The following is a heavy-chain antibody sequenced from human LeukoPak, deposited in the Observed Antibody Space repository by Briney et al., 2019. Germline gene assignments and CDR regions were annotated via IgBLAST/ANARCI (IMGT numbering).Heavy chain of an antibody. CDR2: ISGSGGTT. CDR1: GFTFSSYA. J-gene: IGHJ4*02. V-gene: IGHV3-23*01. CDR3: AKDDRWLQFCC. D-gene: IGHD5-24*01. Sequence: PGGSLRLSCAASGFTFSSYAMTWVRQAPGKGLEWVSGISGSGGTTYYADSVRGRFTISRDNSRNTVYLQMNSLRAEDTAVYYCAKDDRWLQFCCWGQGTLVTVSA.